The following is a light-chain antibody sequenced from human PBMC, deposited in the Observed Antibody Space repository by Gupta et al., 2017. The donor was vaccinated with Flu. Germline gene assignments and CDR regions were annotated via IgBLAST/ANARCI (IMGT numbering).Light chain of an antibody. Sequence: QYVLTQPPSVSGAREQRVAISCTGSSSNIVAGYDVHWYQHLPGTAPQLLIYANSDRPSGVPDRFSGSKSDISASLTITGAQAEDEAEYYCQSLDVKLDGWVFGRGTKLTVL. CDR1: SSNIVAGYD. CDR3: QSLDVKLDGWV. CDR2: ANS. J-gene: IGLJ3*02. V-gene: IGLV1-40*01.